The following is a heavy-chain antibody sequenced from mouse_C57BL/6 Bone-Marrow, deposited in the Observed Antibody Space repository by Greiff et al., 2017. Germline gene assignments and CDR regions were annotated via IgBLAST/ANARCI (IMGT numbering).Heavy chain of an antibody. CDR3: ARHGYYWYFDV. J-gene: IGHJ1*03. Sequence: EVHLVESGGDLVKPGGSLKLSCAASGFTFSSYGMSWVRQTPDKRLEWVATISSGGSYTYYPDSVKGRFTISRDNAKNTLYLQMSSLKSEDTAMYYCARHGYYWYFDVWGTGTTVTVSS. V-gene: IGHV5-6*01. D-gene: IGHD2-2*01. CDR2: ISSGGSYT. CDR1: GFTFSSYG.